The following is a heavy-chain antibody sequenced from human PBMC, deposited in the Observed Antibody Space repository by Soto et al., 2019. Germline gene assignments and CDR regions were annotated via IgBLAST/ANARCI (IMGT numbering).Heavy chain of an antibody. V-gene: IGHV3-23*01. CDR2: LNGSGGST. CDR3: DSSGYPNWFDP. J-gene: IGHJ5*02. D-gene: IGHD3-22*01. CDR1: GFTFSNYA. Sequence: GGSLRLSCAASGFTFSNYAMTWVRQAPGKGLEWVSGLNGSGGSTSSADSVKGRFAISRDNSKNTLYLQMNSLRDGDTAVYYYDSSGYPNWFDPWGQGTLVTVSS.